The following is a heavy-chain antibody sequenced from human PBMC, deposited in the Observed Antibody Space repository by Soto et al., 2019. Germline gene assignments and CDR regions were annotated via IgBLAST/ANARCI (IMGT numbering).Heavy chain of an antibody. V-gene: IGHV1-69*01. CDR3: ARTGGSSSYDY. CDR2: IMPMLGAR. D-gene: IGHD6-13*01. Sequence: QVHLVQSGAEVKKPGSSVKVSCKASGGTFSAYLLRWVRQAPGQGLEWMGGIMPMLGARNYAQKFQGRVTITADEYTSTAYIELSSLRSEDTAVYYCARTGGSSSYDYWGQGTLVTVSS. J-gene: IGHJ4*02. CDR1: GGTFSAYL.